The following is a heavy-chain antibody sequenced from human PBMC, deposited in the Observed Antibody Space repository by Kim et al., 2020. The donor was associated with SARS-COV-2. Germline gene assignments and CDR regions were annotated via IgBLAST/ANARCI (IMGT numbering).Heavy chain of an antibody. CDR2: ISYDGSNK. CDR3: SRDGEWDYGDPQGGNYF. D-gene: IGHD4-17*01. V-gene: IGHV3-30-3*01. CDR1: GFTFSSYA. Sequence: GGSLRLSCAASGFTFSSYAIHWVRQAPGKGLEWVAVISYDGSNKYYADSVKGRFTISRDNSKNTLYLQMNSLRAEDTAMYYCSRDGEWDYGDPQGGNYF. J-gene: IGHJ4*01.